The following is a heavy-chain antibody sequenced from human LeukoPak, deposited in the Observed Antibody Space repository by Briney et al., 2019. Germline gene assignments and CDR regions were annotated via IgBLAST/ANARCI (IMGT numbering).Heavy chain of an antibody. J-gene: IGHJ4*02. Sequence: PGRSLRLSCAASGFTFSSYGMHWVRRAPGKGLEWVAVISYDGSNKYYADSVKGRFTISRDNSKNTLYLQMNSLRAEDTAVYYCAKDHRNGDYDIGYWGQGTLVTVSS. CDR1: GFTFSSYG. D-gene: IGHD4-17*01. V-gene: IGHV3-30*18. CDR2: ISYDGSNK. CDR3: AKDHRNGDYDIGY.